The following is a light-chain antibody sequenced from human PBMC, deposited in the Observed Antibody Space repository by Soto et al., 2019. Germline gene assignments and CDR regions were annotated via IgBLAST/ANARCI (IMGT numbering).Light chain of an antibody. Sequence: EIVLTQSPGTLSLSPGERATLSCRASQSVSSSYLAWYQQNPGKAPRLLIHGASSRATGIPDRFSGSGSGTDFTLTISRLEPEDFAVYYCQQYGSSPYTFGQGTKLEIK. CDR1: QSVSSSY. V-gene: IGKV3-20*01. CDR3: QQYGSSPYT. J-gene: IGKJ2*01. CDR2: GAS.